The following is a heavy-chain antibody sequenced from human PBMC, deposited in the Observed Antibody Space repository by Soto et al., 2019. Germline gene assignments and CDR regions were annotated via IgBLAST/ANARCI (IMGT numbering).Heavy chain of an antibody. V-gene: IGHV1-58*02. D-gene: IGHD6-19*01. Sequence: SVKVSCKASGFTFTSSAMQWVRQARGQRLEWIGWIVVGSGNTNYAQKFQERVTITRDMSTSTAYMDLSSLNSEDTAVYYCARVWYSSSINYWGQGTLVTVSS. CDR1: GFTFTSSA. CDR3: ARVWYSSSINY. J-gene: IGHJ4*02. CDR2: IVVGSGNT.